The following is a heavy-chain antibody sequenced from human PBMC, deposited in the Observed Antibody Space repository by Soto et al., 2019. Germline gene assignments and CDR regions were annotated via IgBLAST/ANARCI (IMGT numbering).Heavy chain of an antibody. CDR2: VYHTGTT. J-gene: IGHJ6*02. CDR3: ARALVTDYNSRDYHYYFAMDV. V-gene: IGHV4-31*11. CDR1: GVSISSDAYY. Sequence: SETLSLTCAVSGVSISSDAYYWSWIRQHPGKGLEWIANVYHTGTTYYNPSLKSRVSMSVDTSQNQFSLILASVTAADTAVYYCARALVTDYNSRDYHYYFAMDVWGQGTSVTVSS. D-gene: IGHD3-22*01.